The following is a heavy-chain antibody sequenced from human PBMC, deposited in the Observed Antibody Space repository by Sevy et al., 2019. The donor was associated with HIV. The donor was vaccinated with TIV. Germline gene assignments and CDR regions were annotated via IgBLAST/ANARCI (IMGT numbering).Heavy chain of an antibody. J-gene: IGHJ4*02. Sequence: GGSLRLSCAASGFTFSSYTMNWVRQAPGKGLEWVSSISYSSTYIYYADSVKGRFTISRDNAKNSLYLQMNSLRAEDTAAYYCATDKCGYDPLDYWGQGTLVTVSS. CDR3: ATDKCGYDPLDY. CDR2: ISYSSTYI. CDR1: GFTFSSYT. D-gene: IGHD5-12*01. V-gene: IGHV3-21*01.